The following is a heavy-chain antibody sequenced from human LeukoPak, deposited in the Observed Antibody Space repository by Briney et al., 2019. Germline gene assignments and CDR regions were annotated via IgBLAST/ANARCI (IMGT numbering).Heavy chain of an antibody. D-gene: IGHD5-18*01. Sequence: ASVKVSSKASGGTFSSYAISWVRQAPGQGLEWMGRIIPILGIANYAQKFQGRVTITADKSTSTAYMELSSLRSEDTAVYYCASSPSRIQLWLNDYYGMDVWDQGTTVTVSS. CDR1: GGTFSSYA. CDR2: IIPILGIA. J-gene: IGHJ6*02. V-gene: IGHV1-69*04. CDR3: ASSPSRIQLWLNDYYGMDV.